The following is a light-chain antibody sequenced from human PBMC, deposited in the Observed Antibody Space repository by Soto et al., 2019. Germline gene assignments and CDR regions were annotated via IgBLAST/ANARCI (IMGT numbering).Light chain of an antibody. J-gene: IGKJ2*01. V-gene: IGKV3-15*01. Sequence: EIILTQSPASLSVSPGERATLSCRASQSVNNNLAWYQQKPGQAPRLLIYGASTRATGIPGRFRGSGSGTEFTLTITSLQSEDFAVYFCQQSYSAQYTFGQGTMLEIK. CDR2: GAS. CDR1: QSVNNN. CDR3: QQSYSAQYT.